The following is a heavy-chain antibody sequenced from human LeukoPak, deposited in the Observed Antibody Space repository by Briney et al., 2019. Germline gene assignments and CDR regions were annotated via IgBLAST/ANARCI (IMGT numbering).Heavy chain of an antibody. CDR2: ISSSSSYI. V-gene: IGHV3-21*01. CDR3: ARGGELLSDY. D-gene: IGHD1-26*01. J-gene: IGHJ4*02. Sequence: GGSLRLSCAASGFTFSNYAMNWVRQAPGKGLEWVSSISSSSSYIYYADSVKGRFTISRDNAKNSLYLQMNSLRAEDTAVYYCARGGELLSDYWGQGTLVTVSS. CDR1: GFTFSNYA.